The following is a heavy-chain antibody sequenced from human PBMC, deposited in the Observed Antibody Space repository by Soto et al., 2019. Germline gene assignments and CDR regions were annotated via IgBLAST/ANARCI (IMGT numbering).Heavy chain of an antibody. CDR1: GFTFDDYA. CDR3: GKDYRYSSLFSCYFDY. D-gene: IGHD6-19*01. Sequence: EVQLVESGGGLVQPGRSLRLSCAASGFTFDDYAMHWVRQAPGKGLEWVSGISWNSGSIGYAASVKGRFTISRDNAKNSLYLQMNSLRAEDWAFYYCGKDYRYSSLFSCYFDYWGQVTLVTASS. CDR2: ISWNSGSI. V-gene: IGHV3-9*01. J-gene: IGHJ4*02.